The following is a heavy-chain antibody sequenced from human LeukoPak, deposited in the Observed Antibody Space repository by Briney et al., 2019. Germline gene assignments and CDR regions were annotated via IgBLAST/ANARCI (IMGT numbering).Heavy chain of an antibody. CDR3: ARNVRYDFWSGYLDDY. V-gene: IGHV4-61*02. D-gene: IGHD3-3*01. CDR1: GGSISSGSYY. Sequence: SETLSLTCTVSGGSISSGSYYWSWIRQPAGKGLEWIGRIYTSGSTNYNPSLKSRVTISVDTSKNLFSLKLSSVTAADTAVYYCARNVRYDFWSGYLDDYWGQGTLVTVSS. J-gene: IGHJ4*02. CDR2: IYTSGST.